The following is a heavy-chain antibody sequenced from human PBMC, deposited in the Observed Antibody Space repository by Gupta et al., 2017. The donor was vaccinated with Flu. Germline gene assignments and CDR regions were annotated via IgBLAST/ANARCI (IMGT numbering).Heavy chain of an antibody. CDR3: TRAVGYYYDSSGDYYDYYYGMDV. Sequence: GKGLEWVDRIRSKANSYATAYAASVKGRFTISRDDSKNTAYLQMNSLKTEDTAVYYCTRAVGYYYDSSGDYYDYYYGMDVWGQGTTVTVSS. D-gene: IGHD3-22*01. J-gene: IGHJ6*02. V-gene: IGHV3-73*01. CDR2: IRSKANSYAT.